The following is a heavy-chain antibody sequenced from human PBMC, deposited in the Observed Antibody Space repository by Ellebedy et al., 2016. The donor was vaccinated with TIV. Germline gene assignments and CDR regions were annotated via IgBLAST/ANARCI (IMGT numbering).Heavy chain of an antibody. CDR1: GFTVRSNY. Sequence: GESLKISXAASGFTVRSNYMGWVRQAPGKGLEWVSILYSSVSTYYTDSVKDRFTISRDNSKNTLSLQMNSLGAEDMAVYYCATQAGYWAFGYWGQGTLVTVSS. CDR2: LYSSVST. J-gene: IGHJ4*02. CDR3: ATQAGYWAFGY. V-gene: IGHV3-53*01. D-gene: IGHD3-9*01.